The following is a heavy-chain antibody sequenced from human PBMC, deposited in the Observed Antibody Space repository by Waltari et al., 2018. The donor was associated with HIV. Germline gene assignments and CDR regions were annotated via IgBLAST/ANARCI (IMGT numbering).Heavy chain of an antibody. CDR1: GGSISSGGYY. CDR3: ARGIITMVRGVIPPFFDY. V-gene: IGHV4-31*03. CDR2: IFYSGST. J-gene: IGHJ4*02. D-gene: IGHD3-10*01. Sequence: QVQLQESGPGLVKPSQTLSLTCTVSGGSISSGGYYWSWIRQHPGTGLEWSGYIFYSGSTYYNPSLKSRVNISVDTSKNQFSLKLSSVTAADTAVYYCARGIITMVRGVIPPFFDYWGQGTLVTVSS.